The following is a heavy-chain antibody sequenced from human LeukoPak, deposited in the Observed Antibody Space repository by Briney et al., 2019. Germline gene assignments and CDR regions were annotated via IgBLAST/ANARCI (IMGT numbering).Heavy chain of an antibody. CDR1: GGSISNSDYY. CDR3: ARVANGDYFDF. V-gene: IGHV4-30-4*01. Sequence: SQTLSLTCTVSGGSISNSDYYWSWIRQSPGKGLEWVGYIYFNGYTYYGPSLRSRLAISIDTSKNHFSLNLTSVTAADTAVYYCARVANGDYFDFWGQGTLVTVSS. D-gene: IGHD4-17*01. CDR2: IYFNGYT. J-gene: IGHJ4*02.